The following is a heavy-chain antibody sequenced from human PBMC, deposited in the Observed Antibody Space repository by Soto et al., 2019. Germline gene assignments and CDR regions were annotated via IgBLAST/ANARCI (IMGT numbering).Heavy chain of an antibody. J-gene: IGHJ5*02. Sequence: SETLSLTCTVSGGSISSGDYYWSWIRQHPGKGLEWIGYIYYSGSTYYNPSLKSRVTISVDTSKNQFSLKLSSVTAADTAVYYCASLVVTAHNWFDPWGQGTLVTVSP. V-gene: IGHV4-30-4*01. CDR2: IYYSGST. D-gene: IGHD2-21*02. CDR1: GGSISSGDYY. CDR3: ASLVVTAHNWFDP.